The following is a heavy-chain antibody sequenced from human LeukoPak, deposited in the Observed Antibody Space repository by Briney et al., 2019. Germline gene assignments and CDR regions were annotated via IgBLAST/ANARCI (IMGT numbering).Heavy chain of an antibody. D-gene: IGHD6-19*01. J-gene: IGHJ4*02. V-gene: IGHV4-39*01. CDR3: ARLKWLEFYFDY. CDR1: GGSISSYY. Sequence: SETLSLTCIVSGGSISSYYWGWIRQPPGKGLEWIGSIYYSGSTYYNPSLKSRVTISVDTSKNQFSLKLSSVTAADTAVYYCARLKWLEFYFDYWGQGTLVTVSS. CDR2: IYYSGST.